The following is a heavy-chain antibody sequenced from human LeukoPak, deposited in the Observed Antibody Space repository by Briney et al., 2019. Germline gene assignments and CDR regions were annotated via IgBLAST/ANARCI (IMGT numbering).Heavy chain of an antibody. CDR3: ARGWAYGDYHFDY. CDR2: ISPSGGIT. V-gene: IGHV3-21*01. D-gene: IGHD4-17*01. J-gene: IGHJ4*02. Sequence: GGSLRLSCAASGFTFSSHGMNWVRQAPGKGLEWVSGISPSGGITYYTDSVKGRFTISRDNAKNSLYLQMNSLRAEDTAVYYCARGWAYGDYHFDYWGQGTLVTVSS. CDR1: GFTFSSHG.